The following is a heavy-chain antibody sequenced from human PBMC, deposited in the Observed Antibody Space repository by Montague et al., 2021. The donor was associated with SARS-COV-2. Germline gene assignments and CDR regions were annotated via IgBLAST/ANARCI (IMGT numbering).Heavy chain of an antibody. V-gene: IGHV4-34*01. J-gene: IGHJ4*02. CDR1: GGSFSGYS. Sequence: SETLSLTCAVYGGSFSGYSWNWIRQPPGKGLEWIGEINHGGSTNYNPSLKSQVTMSVDTSKNQFSLKLSSVTAADTAVYYCARGARQGYGFRLGSFDYWGQGTLVTVSS. CDR2: INHGGST. CDR3: ARGARQGYGFRLGSFDY. D-gene: IGHD3-10*01.